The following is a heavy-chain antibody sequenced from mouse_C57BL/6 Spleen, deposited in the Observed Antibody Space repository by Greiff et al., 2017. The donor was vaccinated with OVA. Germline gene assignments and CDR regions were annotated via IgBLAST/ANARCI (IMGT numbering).Heavy chain of an antibody. V-gene: IGHV1-26*01. D-gene: IGHD1-1*01. CDR1: GYTFTDYY. J-gene: IGHJ1*03. Sequence: EVQLQQSGPELVKPGASVKISCKASGYTFTDYYMNWVKQSHGKSLEWIGDINPNNGGTSYNQKFKGKATLTVDKSSSTAYMELRSLTSEDSAVYYCARGITTVVAHWYFVVWGTGTTVTVSS. CDR3: ARGITTVVAHWYFVV. CDR2: INPNNGGT.